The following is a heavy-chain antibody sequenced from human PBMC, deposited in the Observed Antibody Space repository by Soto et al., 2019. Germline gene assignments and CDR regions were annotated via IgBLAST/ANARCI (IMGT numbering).Heavy chain of an antibody. Sequence: WETLSLTCTVSGDSSSGSPNFWGWIRQPPGKRLEWIGSIFYDGYTLYTPSLKSRVTISVDTSKNQFSLKLTSVAAADTAIYFCARLQAAVPHYWGQG. V-gene: IGHV4-39*01. CDR1: GDSSSGSPNF. CDR2: IFYDGYT. J-gene: IGHJ4*02. D-gene: IGHD6-13*01. CDR3: ARLQAAVPHY.